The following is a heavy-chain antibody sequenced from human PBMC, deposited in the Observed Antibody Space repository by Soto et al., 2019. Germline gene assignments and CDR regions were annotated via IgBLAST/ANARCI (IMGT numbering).Heavy chain of an antibody. J-gene: IGHJ4*02. Sequence: QVQLQQWGAGLLKPSETLSLTCAVYGGSFSGYYWSWIRQPPGKGLEWIGEINHSGSTNYNPSLKSRVTISVDTSKNQFSLKLSSVTAAATSVYYCARGYCTNGVCYRGFDYWGQRTLVTVSS. CDR2: INHSGST. CDR1: GGSFSGYY. D-gene: IGHD2-8*01. V-gene: IGHV4-34*01. CDR3: ARGYCTNGVCYRGFDY.